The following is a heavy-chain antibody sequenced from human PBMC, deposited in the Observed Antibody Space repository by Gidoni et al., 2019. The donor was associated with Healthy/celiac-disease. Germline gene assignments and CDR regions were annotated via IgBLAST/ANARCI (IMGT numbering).Heavy chain of an antibody. Sequence: QVQLVESGGGVVQPGRSLSLSCAASGFTVSSYAMHWVRQAPGKGLEWVAVISYDGSNKYYADSVKGRFTISRDNSKNTLYLQMNSLRAEDTAVYYCARVGYRYSSSWYFEDWGQGTLVTVSS. V-gene: IGHV3-30*04. CDR2: ISYDGSNK. CDR1: GFTVSSYA. J-gene: IGHJ4*02. D-gene: IGHD6-13*01. CDR3: ARVGYRYSSSWYFED.